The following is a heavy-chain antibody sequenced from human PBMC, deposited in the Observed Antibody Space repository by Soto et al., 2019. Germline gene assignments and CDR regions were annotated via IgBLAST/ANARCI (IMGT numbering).Heavy chain of an antibody. CDR1: EFTFSTCC. D-gene: IGHD4-17*01. CDR2: IKQDGSER. J-gene: IGHJ6*03. Sequence: PGGSLRLSWAASEFTFSTCCMNWVLQAPGKGLEWVANIKQDGSERYYADFVKGRFTISRDNAKNSLFLQMSRLRAEDSAVYYCATVTTWKFYYYYMYVWGKGTTVTVSS. CDR3: ATVTTWKFYYYYMYV. V-gene: IGHV3-7*01.